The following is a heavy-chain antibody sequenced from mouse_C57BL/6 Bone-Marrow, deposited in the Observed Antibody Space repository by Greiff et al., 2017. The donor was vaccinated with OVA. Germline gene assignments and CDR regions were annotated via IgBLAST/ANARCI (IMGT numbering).Heavy chain of an antibody. CDR1: GYTFTSYW. CDR2: IDPSDSET. D-gene: IGHD1-1*01. CDR3: ARSPYYYGSSPWFAY. Sequence: QVQLQQPGAELVRPGSSVKLSCKASGYTFTSYWMHWVKQRPIQGLEWIGNIDPSDSETHYNQQFKDKATLTVEKYSSTAYMQLISLTSEYSSVYYCARSPYYYGSSPWFAYWGQGTLVTVSA. V-gene: IGHV1-52*01. J-gene: IGHJ3*01.